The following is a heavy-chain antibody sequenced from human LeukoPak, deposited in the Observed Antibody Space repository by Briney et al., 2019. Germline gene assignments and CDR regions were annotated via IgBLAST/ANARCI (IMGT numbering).Heavy chain of an antibody. CDR1: RDRVSSNSVA. V-gene: IGHV6-1*01. CDR2: TYYRSQWHY. CDR3: ARSSIKSFDY. J-gene: IGHJ4*02. Sequence: SQTLSLTCAISRDRVSSNSVAWNWIRPTPSRGLEWLGRTYYRSQWHYDYAVSVKSRIIINPDTSKNQFSLHLNSVTPEDTAVYYCARSSIKSFDYWGQGTLVTVSS.